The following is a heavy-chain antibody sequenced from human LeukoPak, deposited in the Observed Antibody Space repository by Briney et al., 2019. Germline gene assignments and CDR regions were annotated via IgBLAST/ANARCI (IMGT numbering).Heavy chain of an antibody. CDR3: AREDLDYGDPVD. Sequence: GGSLRLSCAASELTFSSNAMTWVCQAPGRGLEWVSGISGSGGTTYYADSVKGRFTISRDNSKNTLSLQMNSLRAEDTAVYYCAREDLDYGDPVDWGQGTLVTVSS. J-gene: IGHJ4*02. CDR2: ISGSGGTT. D-gene: IGHD4-17*01. CDR1: ELTFSSNA. V-gene: IGHV3-23*01.